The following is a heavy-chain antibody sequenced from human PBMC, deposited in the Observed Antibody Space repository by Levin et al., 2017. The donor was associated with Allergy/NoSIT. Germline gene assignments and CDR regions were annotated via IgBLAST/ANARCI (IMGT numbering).Heavy chain of an antibody. CDR2: IYYSGST. Sequence: SETLSLTCTVSGGSISSNYWSWIRQPPGKGLEWIGYIYYSGSTNYNPSLKSRVTISVDTSKNQFSLQLTSVTAADTAVYYCARAGGFESTVTTFQLHWYFDLWGRGTLVTVSS. CDR3: ARAGGFESTVTTFQLHWYFDL. V-gene: IGHV4-59*01. CDR1: GGSISSNY. D-gene: IGHD4-17*01. J-gene: IGHJ2*01.